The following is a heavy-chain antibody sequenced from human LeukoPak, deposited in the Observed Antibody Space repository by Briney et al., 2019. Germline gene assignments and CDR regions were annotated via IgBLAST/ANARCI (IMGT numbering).Heavy chain of an antibody. CDR1: GGSLSGLY. J-gene: IGHJ5*02. V-gene: IGHV4-59*11. D-gene: IGHD2-2*01. CDR2: IYYSGTT. Sequence: SETLSLTCTVSGGSLSGLYWSWIRQAPEMALEWIGYIYYSGTTNYNPSLKSRVTMSVDTSKNQFSLKLSSVTAADTAVYYCARENIVVVPAAKFGVVRWFDPWGQGTLVTVSS. CDR3: ARENIVVVPAAKFGVVRWFDP.